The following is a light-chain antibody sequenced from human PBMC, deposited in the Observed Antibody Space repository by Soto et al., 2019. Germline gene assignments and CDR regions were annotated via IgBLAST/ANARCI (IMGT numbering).Light chain of an antibody. Sequence: QSALTQPASVSGSPGQSITISCTGTSSDVGSYTLVSWYQQHPGKAPKLMIYEGDKRPSGVSNRFSASKSGNTASLTISGLHTEDEADYYCCSYAASRTYVFGTGTKLTVL. CDR3: CSYAASRTYV. CDR1: SSDVGSYTL. V-gene: IGLV2-23*01. CDR2: EGD. J-gene: IGLJ1*01.